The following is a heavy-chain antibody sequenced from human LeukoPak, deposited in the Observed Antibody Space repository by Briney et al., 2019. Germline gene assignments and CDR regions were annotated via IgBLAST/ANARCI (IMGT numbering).Heavy chain of an antibody. D-gene: IGHD2-2*01. J-gene: IGHJ4*02. CDR3: AKVGAYQPLLKIDY. CDR1: GFTFSSYA. Sequence: SGGSLRLSCAASGFTFSSYAMSWVRQAPGKGLEWVSGISGSGGTTYYADSVKGRFTISRDNSKNTLYLQMNSLRAEDTAVYYCAKVGAYQPLLKIDYWGQGALVTVSS. CDR2: ISGSGGTT. V-gene: IGHV3-23*01.